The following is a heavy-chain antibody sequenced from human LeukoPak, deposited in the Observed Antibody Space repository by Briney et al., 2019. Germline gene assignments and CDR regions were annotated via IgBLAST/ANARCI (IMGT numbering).Heavy chain of an antibody. CDR3: ARHRGNSIKAFDY. D-gene: IGHD4-23*01. V-gene: IGHV5-51*01. Sequence: GASLKISCRGSGSSFTTYWIGWVRQLPGKGLEWMGIIYPGDSDTRYSPSFQGQVTISADKSISTAYLQWSSLKASDTAMYYCARHRGNSIKAFDYWGQGTLVTVSS. J-gene: IGHJ4*02. CDR1: GSSFTTYW. CDR2: IYPGDSDT.